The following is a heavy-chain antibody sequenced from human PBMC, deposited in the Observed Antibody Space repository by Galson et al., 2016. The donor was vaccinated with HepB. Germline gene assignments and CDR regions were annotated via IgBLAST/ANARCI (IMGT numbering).Heavy chain of an antibody. Sequence: SVKVSCKASGGTFSSYAINWVRQAPGQGLEWMGGLIPIFDAPTYAQNFQGRVTITADESTSTAYMEVSSLRSEDTAMYYCARALVGDYDLSDAFDIWGQGTMVTVSS. CDR2: LIPIFDAP. D-gene: IGHD4-17*01. J-gene: IGHJ3*02. V-gene: IGHV1-69*13. CDR1: GGTFSSYA. CDR3: ARALVGDYDLSDAFDI.